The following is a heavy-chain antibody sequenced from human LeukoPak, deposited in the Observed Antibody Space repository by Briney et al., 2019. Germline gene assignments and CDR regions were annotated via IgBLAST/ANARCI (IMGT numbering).Heavy chain of an antibody. D-gene: IGHD5-18*01. J-gene: IGHJ3*02. CDR1: GGSFSGYY. CDR3: ARGGYSYGFKAFDI. CDR2: INHSGST. Sequence: PSETLSLTCAVYGGSFSGYYWSSIRQPPGKGLEWIGEINHSGSTNYNPSLKSRVTISVDTSKNQFSLRLSSVTAADTAVYYCARGGYSYGFKAFDIWGQGTKVTVSS. V-gene: IGHV4-34*01.